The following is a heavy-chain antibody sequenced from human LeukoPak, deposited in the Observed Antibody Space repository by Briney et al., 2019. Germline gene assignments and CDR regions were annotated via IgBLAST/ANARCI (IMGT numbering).Heavy chain of an antibody. CDR1: GFTFDDYA. CDR3: AREGGDDFWNGARGNWFDP. J-gene: IGHJ5*02. Sequence: GGSLRLSCAASGFTFDDYAMHWVRQAPGKGLEWVSYISSSSSTIYYADSVKGRFTISRDNAKNSLYLQMNSLRAEDTAVYYCAREGGDDFWNGARGNWFDPWGQGTLVTVSS. V-gene: IGHV3-48*01. D-gene: IGHD3-3*01. CDR2: ISSSSSTI.